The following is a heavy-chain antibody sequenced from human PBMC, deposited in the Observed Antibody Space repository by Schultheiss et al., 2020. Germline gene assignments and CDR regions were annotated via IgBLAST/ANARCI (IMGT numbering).Heavy chain of an antibody. Sequence: ASVKVSCKASGYTFTGYYMHWVRQAPGQGLEWMGWINPNSGGTNYAQKFQGRVTMTRDTSISTAYMELSRLRSDDTAVYYCARDDYAINSPFFFQHWGQGTLVTVSS. D-gene: IGHD4-17*01. V-gene: IGHV1-2*02. CDR3: ARDDYAINSPFFFQH. CDR1: GYTFTGYY. CDR2: INPNSGGT. J-gene: IGHJ1*01.